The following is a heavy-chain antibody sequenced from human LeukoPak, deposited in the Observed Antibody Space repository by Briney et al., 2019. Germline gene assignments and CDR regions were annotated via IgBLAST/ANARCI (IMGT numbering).Heavy chain of an antibody. CDR3: ARRRSDTSSWYFDY. D-gene: IGHD6-13*01. J-gene: IGHJ4*02. CDR2: IYTSGST. CDR1: GGSISSYY. Sequence: SETLSLTCTVSGGSISSYYWSWIRQPPGKGLEWIAYIYTSGSTNYNPSLKSRVTISVDTSKNQFSLKLTSVTATDTAVYYCARRRSDTSSWYFDYWGQGTLVTVSS. V-gene: IGHV4-4*09.